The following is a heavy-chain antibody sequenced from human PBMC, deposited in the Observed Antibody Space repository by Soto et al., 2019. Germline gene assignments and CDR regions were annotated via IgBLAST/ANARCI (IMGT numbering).Heavy chain of an antibody. Sequence: GSLRLSCTASGFTFSSYWMSGVRQAPGKGLEWVANIKQDGSVKYYVDSVKGRFTISRDNAKNSLFLQMNSLRAEDTAVYYCVRAIAAADSAWGQGTLVTVYS. D-gene: IGHD6-13*01. CDR2: IKQDGSVK. CDR3: VRAIAAADSA. V-gene: IGHV3-7*01. CDR1: GFTFSSYW. J-gene: IGHJ1*01.